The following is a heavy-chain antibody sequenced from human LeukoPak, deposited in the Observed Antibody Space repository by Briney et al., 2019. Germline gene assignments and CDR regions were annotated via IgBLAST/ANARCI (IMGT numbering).Heavy chain of an antibody. CDR1: GFTFSSYA. V-gene: IGHV3-23*01. Sequence: GGSLRLSCAASGFTFSSYAMSWVRQAPGKGLEWVSAISGSGGSTYYADSVKGRFTISRDNSKDTLYLQMNSLRAEDTAVYYCAKDPTLDDAFDIWGQGTMVTVSS. CDR2: ISGSGGST. J-gene: IGHJ3*02. D-gene: IGHD4-17*01. CDR3: AKDPTLDDAFDI.